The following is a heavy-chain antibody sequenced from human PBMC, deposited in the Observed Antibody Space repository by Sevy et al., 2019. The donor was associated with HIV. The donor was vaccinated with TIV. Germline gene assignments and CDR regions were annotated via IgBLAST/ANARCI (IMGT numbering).Heavy chain of an antibody. D-gene: IGHD6-6*01. Sequence: GGSLRLSCAASGFTFDDYAMHWVRQAPGKGLEWVSGISWNSGSIGYADSVKGRFTISRDNAKNSLYLQMNSLRAEDKALYYCAKDIGSSGLLDYWGQGTLVTVSS. V-gene: IGHV3-9*01. CDR2: ISWNSGSI. J-gene: IGHJ4*02. CDR3: AKDIGSSGLLDY. CDR1: GFTFDDYA.